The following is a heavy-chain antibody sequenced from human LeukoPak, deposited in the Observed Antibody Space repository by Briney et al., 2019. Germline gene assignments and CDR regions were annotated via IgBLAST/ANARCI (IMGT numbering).Heavy chain of an antibody. CDR1: GSTFSSYS. V-gene: IGHV3-21*01. J-gene: IGHJ4*02. Sequence: GRSLRLSCAASGSTFSSYSMNWVRQAPGKGLEWVSSISSSSSYIYYADSVKGRFTISRDNAKNSLYLQMNSLRAEDTAVYYCARDYYDSSGYYYSTPNWGQGTLVTVSS. D-gene: IGHD3-22*01. CDR2: ISSSSSYI. CDR3: ARDYYDSSGYYYSTPN.